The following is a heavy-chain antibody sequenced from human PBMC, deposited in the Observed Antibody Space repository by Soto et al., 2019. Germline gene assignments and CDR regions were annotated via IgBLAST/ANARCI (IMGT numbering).Heavy chain of an antibody. J-gene: IGHJ4*02. V-gene: IGHV1-69*01. CDR1: GGTFSSYA. CDR2: IIPSFGTG. CDR3: ARERGGYNRGDFEF. Sequence: QVQLVQSGAEAKRPGSSVKVSCKASGGTFSSYAISWVRQAPGQGLEWLGGIIPSFGTGNYQQNFHARLTTTADESTSTVYMELSGLTSGATAVYYCARERGGYNRGDFEFWGQGTLVTVSS. D-gene: IGHD5-12*01.